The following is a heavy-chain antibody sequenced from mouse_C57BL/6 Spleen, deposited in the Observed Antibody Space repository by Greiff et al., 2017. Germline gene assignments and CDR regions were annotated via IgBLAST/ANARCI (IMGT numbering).Heavy chain of an antibody. D-gene: IGHD2-1*01. J-gene: IGHJ2*01. V-gene: IGHV1-50*01. CDR3: ARRGNYGNYDFEY. Sequence: QVQLKQPGAELVKPGASVKLSCKASGYTFTSYWMQWVKQRPGQGLEWIGEIDPSDSYTNYNQKFKGKATLTVDTSSSTAYMQLSSLTSEDSAVYYCARRGNYGNYDFEYGGQGTTVTVSA. CDR2: IDPSDSYT. CDR1: GYTFTSYW.